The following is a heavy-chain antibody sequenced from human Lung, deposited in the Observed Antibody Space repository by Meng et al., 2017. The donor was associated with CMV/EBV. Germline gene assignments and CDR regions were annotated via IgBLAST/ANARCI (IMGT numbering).Heavy chain of an antibody. CDR3: ARARLRDCSHYYFDY. CDR2: MSYDGSNK. CDR1: GFTFSSYA. J-gene: IGHJ4*02. V-gene: IGHV3-30*04. Sequence: GGSXRLXCAASGFTFSSYAVHWVRQAPGKGLEWVAVMSYDGSNKYYADSVKGRFTISRDNSKNTLYLQMNRLRAEDTAVYYCARARLRDCSHYYFDYWGQGTXVIGAS. D-gene: IGHD2-21*01.